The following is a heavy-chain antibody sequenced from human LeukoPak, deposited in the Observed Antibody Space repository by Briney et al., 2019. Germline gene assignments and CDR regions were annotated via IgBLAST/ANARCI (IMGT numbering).Heavy chain of an antibody. CDR1: GGSISSYY. J-gene: IGHJ6*03. Sequence: SETLSLTCTVSGGSISSYYWSWIRQPPGKGLEWIGYIYYSGSTNYNPSLKSRVTISVDTSKNQFSLRLSSVTAADTAVYYCARVLSGSGSLYYYYYYMDVWGKGTTVTISS. V-gene: IGHV4-59*12. CDR3: ARVLSGSGSLYYYYYYMDV. CDR2: IYYSGST. D-gene: IGHD6-19*01.